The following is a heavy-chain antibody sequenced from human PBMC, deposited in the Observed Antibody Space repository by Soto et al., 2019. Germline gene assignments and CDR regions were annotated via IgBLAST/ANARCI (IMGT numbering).Heavy chain of an antibody. Sequence: QVQLVQSGAEVKKPGSSVKVSCKASGGTFNSFAISWVRQAPGQGLEWMGGIIPFFGTANYAQKFQGRVTITADESTRTAYMELSSLRSEDTAMYYCASRYYYDTGGYYYNEGVYWGQGTLVIVSS. D-gene: IGHD3-22*01. CDR2: IIPFFGTA. V-gene: IGHV1-69*12. CDR3: ASRYYYDTGGYYYNEGVY. J-gene: IGHJ4*02. CDR1: GGTFNSFA.